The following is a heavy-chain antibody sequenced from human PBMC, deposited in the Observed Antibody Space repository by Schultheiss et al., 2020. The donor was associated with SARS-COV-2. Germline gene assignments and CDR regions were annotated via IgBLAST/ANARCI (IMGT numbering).Heavy chain of an antibody. CDR1: GFTFSSYG. CDR3: ARGSAAEDYWYFDL. Sequence: GGSLRLSCAASGFTFSSYGMHWVRQAPGKGLEWVSSISSSSSYIYYADSVKGRFTISRDNAKNSLYLQMNSLRAEDTAVYYCARGSAAEDYWYFDLWGRGTLVTVSS. CDR2: ISSSSSYI. V-gene: IGHV3-21*01. J-gene: IGHJ2*01.